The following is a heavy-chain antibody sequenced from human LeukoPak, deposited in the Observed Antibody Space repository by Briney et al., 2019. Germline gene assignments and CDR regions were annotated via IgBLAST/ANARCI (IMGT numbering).Heavy chain of an antibody. V-gene: IGHV4-30-2*01. CDR3: ARSFYDSSGYSLDY. J-gene: IGHJ4*02. D-gene: IGHD3-22*01. CDR2: IYHSGST. Sequence: PSETLSLTCAVSGGSISSGGYSWSWIRQPPGKGLEWIGYIYHSGSTYYNPSLKSRVTISVDRSKNQFSLKLSSVTAADTAVYYCARSFYDSSGYSLDYWGQGTLVTVSS. CDR1: GGSISSGGYS.